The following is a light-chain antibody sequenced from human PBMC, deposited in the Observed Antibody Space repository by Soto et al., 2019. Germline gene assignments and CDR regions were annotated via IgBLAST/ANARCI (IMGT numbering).Light chain of an antibody. V-gene: IGKV1-5*03. J-gene: IGKJ1*01. Sequence: DIKMTHSLSSLYASVGDRVTITCRASQRINNYLNWYQQKPGKAPKLLIYKASTLKSGVPSRFSGSGSGTEFTLTISSLQPDDFATYYCQHYNSYSEAFGQGTKVDIK. CDR2: KAS. CDR3: QHYNSYSEA. CDR1: QRINNY.